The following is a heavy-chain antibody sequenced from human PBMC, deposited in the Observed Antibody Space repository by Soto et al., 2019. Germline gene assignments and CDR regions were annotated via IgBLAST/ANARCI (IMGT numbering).Heavy chain of an antibody. CDR3: ARDSFSSYYYYYGMDV. CDR2: IIPIFGTA. V-gene: IGHV1-69*05. CDR1: GGTFSSYA. Sequence: ASVKVSCKASGGTFSSYAISWVRQAPGQGLEWMGGIIPIFGTANYAQKLQGRVTMTTDTSTSTAYMELRSLRSDDTAVYYCARDSFSSYYYYYGMDVWGQGTTVTVSS. J-gene: IGHJ6*02.